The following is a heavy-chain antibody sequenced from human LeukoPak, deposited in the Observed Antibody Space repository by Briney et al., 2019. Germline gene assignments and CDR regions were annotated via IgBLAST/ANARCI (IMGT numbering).Heavy chain of an antibody. CDR1: GGSFSGYY. J-gene: IGHJ5*02. CDR2: ISHSGST. V-gene: IGHV4-34*01. D-gene: IGHD2-2*01. CDR3: ARGIRYCSSTSCSSWFDP. Sequence: SETLSLTCAVYGGSFSGYYWSWIRQPPGKGLEWIGEISHSGSTNYNPSLKSRVTISVDTSKNQFSLKLSSVTAADTAVYYCARGIRYCSSTSCSSWFDPWGQGTLVTVSS.